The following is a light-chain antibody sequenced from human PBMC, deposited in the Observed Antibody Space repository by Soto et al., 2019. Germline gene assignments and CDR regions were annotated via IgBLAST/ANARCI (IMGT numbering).Light chain of an antibody. CDR1: QSVSSN. J-gene: IGKJ1*01. CDR3: QQYNNWPPWT. V-gene: IGKV3-15*01. Sequence: EIVMTQSPATLSVSPGERATLSCRASQSVSSNLAWYQQKPGQAPRLLIYGASTRATGIPARFSGSGSGTEFYLTISSLQSEDFAVYYCQQYNNWPPWTFGPGTKVEIK. CDR2: GAS.